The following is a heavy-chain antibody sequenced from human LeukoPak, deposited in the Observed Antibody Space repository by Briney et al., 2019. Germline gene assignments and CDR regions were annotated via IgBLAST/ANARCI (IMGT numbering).Heavy chain of an antibody. CDR2: VYYSGST. Sequence: SETLSLTCSVSGGSIIRSNYYWGWIRQPPGKGLEWIRTVYYSGSTNYNPSLKSRVTISVDTSKNQFSLKLSSVTAADTAIYYCATHVDATRGYYFESWGQGTLVTVSS. J-gene: IGHJ4*02. V-gene: IGHV4-39*01. D-gene: IGHD1-1*01. CDR3: ATHVDATRGYYFES. CDR1: GGSIIRSNYY.